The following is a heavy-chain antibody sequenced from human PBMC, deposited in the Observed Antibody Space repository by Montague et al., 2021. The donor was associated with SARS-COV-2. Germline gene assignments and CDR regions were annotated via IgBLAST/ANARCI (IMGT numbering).Heavy chain of an antibody. D-gene: IGHD5-18*01. J-gene: IGHJ3*02. CDR3: ARLGRGYSYAQSAFDI. V-gene: IGHV4-59*08. Sequence: SETLSLTCTVSGGSISSYYWSWIRQPPGKGLEWIGYIYYSGSTNYNPSLKSRVTISVDTSKNQFSLKLSSVTAADTAAYYCARLGRGYSYAQSAFDIWGQGTMVTVSS. CDR1: GGSISSYY. CDR2: IYYSGST.